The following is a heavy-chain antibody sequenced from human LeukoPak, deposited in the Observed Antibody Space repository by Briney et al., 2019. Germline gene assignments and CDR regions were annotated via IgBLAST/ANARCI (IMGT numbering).Heavy chain of an antibody. CDR1: GGSFSGYY. CDR2: INHSGIT. V-gene: IGHV4-34*01. J-gene: IGHJ3*02. CDR3: ASLIAAAGAFDI. D-gene: IGHD6-13*01. Sequence: SETLSLTCAVYGGSFSGYYWSWIRQPSGKGLEWIGEINHSGITSCNPSLKSRVTISVDTSKNQFSLKLSSVTAADTAVYYCASLIAAAGAFDIWGQGTVVTVSS.